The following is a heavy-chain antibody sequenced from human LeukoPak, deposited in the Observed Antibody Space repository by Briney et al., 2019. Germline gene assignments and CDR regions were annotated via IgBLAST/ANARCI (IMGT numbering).Heavy chain of an antibody. Sequence: GGSLRLSCEVSGFSMRVYWMRWVRQAPGKGLEGVGNIKQDGSERKYVDSVKGRFTISRDNAKKSLYLQMNSLRAEDTAVYYCARDWGAYYLFFDYWGQGTLVTVSS. D-gene: IGHD3-10*01. CDR1: GFSMRVYW. V-gene: IGHV3-7*01. CDR2: IKQDGSER. J-gene: IGHJ4*02. CDR3: ARDWGAYYLFFDY.